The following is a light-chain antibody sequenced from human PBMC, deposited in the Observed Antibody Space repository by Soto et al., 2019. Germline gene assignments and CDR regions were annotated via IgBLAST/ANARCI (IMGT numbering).Light chain of an antibody. J-gene: IGKJ1*01. V-gene: IGKV3-20*01. CDR2: GAS. CDR1: QSVSSNY. CDR3: QQYVTSPA. Sequence: EIVLTQSPGTLSLSPGEIATLSCRASQSVSSNYLAWYQQKPGQAPRLLIYGASRRATGIPDRFSGSGSGRDFTLTISRLEREDFAVYYCQQYVTSPAFGKGTKVELK.